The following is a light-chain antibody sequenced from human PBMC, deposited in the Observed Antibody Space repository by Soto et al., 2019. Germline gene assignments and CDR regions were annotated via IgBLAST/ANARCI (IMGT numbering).Light chain of an antibody. Sequence: DIQLTQSPSSVSASVGDRVTITCRASQSISGYLAWYQQKPGKVPKLLIYAASSLQSGVPLRFSGSGSGTDFTLTISSLQAEDSATYYCQQANSFPLTFGGGTKVDIK. CDR1: QSISGY. CDR3: QQANSFPLT. V-gene: IGKV1-12*01. J-gene: IGKJ4*01. CDR2: AAS.